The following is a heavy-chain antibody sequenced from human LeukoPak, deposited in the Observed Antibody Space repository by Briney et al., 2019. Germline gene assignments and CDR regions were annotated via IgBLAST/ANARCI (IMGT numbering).Heavy chain of an antibody. J-gene: IGHJ6*02. V-gene: IGHV3-53*01. CDR1: GFTVSSNY. Sequence: GGSLRLSCAASGFTVSSNYMNWVRQAPGKGLEWVSVIYGGGNIYYADSVKGRFTISRDNSKNTLYLQMNSLRDEDTAVYFCARRPYSDTSGRLSDVWGQGTTVTVSS. CDR3: ARRPYSDTSGRLSDV. D-gene: IGHD3-22*01. CDR2: IYGGGNI.